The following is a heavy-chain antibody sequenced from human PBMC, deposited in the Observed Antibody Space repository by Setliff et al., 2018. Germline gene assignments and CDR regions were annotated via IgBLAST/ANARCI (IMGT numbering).Heavy chain of an antibody. CDR3: AKVSSRGSSWYDPEYYFDY. CDR1: GFTFSSYA. D-gene: IGHD6-13*01. Sequence: GGSLRLSWAASGFTFSSYAITWVRQAPGKGLEWVSMISGSAQTTYYADSVKGRFTISRDNSKNTLYLQMNSLRAEDTAVYYCAKVSSRGSSWYDPEYYFDYWGQGTLVTVS. CDR2: ISGSAQTT. J-gene: IGHJ4*02. V-gene: IGHV3-23*01.